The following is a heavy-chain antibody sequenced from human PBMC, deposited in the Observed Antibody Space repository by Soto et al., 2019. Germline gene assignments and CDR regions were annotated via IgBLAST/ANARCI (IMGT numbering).Heavy chain of an antibody. Sequence: GASVKVSCKASGYTFTSYYMHWVRQAPGQGLEWMGIINPSGGSASYAQKFQGRVTMTRDTSTSTVYMELSSLRSEDTAVYYCARVLRGYSYGSVLGYWGQGTLVTVSS. CDR2: INPSGGSA. J-gene: IGHJ4*02. V-gene: IGHV1-46*03. D-gene: IGHD5-18*01. CDR3: ARVLRGYSYGSVLGY. CDR1: GYTFTSYY.